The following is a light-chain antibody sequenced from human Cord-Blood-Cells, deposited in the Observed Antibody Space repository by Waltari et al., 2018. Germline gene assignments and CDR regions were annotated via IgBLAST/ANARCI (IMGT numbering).Light chain of an antibody. Sequence: EIVLTQSPATLSLSPGERATLSCRARQSVSSYLAWYQQKPGQAPRLHIYDASNRATGIPARFSGSGSGTDFTLTISSLEPEDFAVYYCQQRSNWPWTFGQGTKVEIK. V-gene: IGKV3-11*01. CDR1: QSVSSY. J-gene: IGKJ1*01. CDR3: QQRSNWPWT. CDR2: DAS.